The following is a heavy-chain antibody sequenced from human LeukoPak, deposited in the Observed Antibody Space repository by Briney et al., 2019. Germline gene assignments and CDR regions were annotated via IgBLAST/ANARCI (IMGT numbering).Heavy chain of an antibody. CDR1: GYTFTSYD. J-gene: IGHJ5*02. D-gene: IGHD4-11*01. V-gene: IGHV1-8*01. CDR2: MNPNSGNT. CDR3: ARGFDYSNYFDP. Sequence: GASVKVSCKASGYTFTSYDINWVRQATGQGLEWMGWMNPNSGNTGYAQKFQGRVTMTRNTSISTAYMELSGLRSEDTAVYYCARGFDYSNYFDPWGQGTLVTVSS.